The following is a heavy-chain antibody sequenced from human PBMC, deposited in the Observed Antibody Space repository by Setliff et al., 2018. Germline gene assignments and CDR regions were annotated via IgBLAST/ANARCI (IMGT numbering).Heavy chain of an antibody. J-gene: IGHJ5*02. CDR2: IYHNGNS. CDR1: GYSISSGYY. CDR3: ARTRGSSGWLNWFDP. D-gene: IGHD6-19*01. Sequence: SETLSLTCSVSGYSISSGYYWGWIRQPPGKGLEWIGSIYHNGNSYYNPSLKGRVTISVDTSKNQLSLKLSSVTAADTAVYYCARTRGSSGWLNWFDPWGQGTLVTVSS. V-gene: IGHV4-38-2*01.